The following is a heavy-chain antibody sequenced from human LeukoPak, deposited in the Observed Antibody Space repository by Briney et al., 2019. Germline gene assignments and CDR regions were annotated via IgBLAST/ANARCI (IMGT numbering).Heavy chain of an antibody. D-gene: IGHD4-17*01. V-gene: IGHV5-51*01. CDR1: GYSFPNYW. CDR2: IYPGDSDT. Sequence: GESLKISCKGSGYSFPNYWIAWVRQMPGKGLEWMGFIYPGDSDTRYSPSFQGQVTISADKSISTAYLQWSSLKASDTAIYYCARWDYGDYSYYYGMDVWGQGTTVTVSS. J-gene: IGHJ6*02. CDR3: ARWDYGDYSYYYGMDV.